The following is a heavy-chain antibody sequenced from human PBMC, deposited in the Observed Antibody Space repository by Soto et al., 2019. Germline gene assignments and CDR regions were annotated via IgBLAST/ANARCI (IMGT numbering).Heavy chain of an antibody. V-gene: IGHV3-66*01. J-gene: IGHJ4*02. Sequence: GGSLRLSCAASGFTVSGNYMMWVRQAPGKGLEWVSAIYSDDTTYYADSVKGRFTISRDNSKNTLFLQMYSLRAEDTATYYCASYYDSGGYTDYWGLGTLVTVSS. CDR3: ASYYDSGGYTDY. D-gene: IGHD3-22*01. CDR1: GFTVSGNY. CDR2: IYSDDTT.